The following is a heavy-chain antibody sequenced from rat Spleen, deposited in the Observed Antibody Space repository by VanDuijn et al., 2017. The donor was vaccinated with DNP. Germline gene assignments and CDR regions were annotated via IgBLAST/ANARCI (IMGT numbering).Heavy chain of an antibody. J-gene: IGHJ3*01. CDR3: AIYFYSGDNWFGY. D-gene: IGHD1-1*01. Sequence: DVQLEESGGDLVQPGRSLKLSCVASRFTFNNFWMTWFRQVPRKGLEWVASIPSSGDTTYSPDSVKGRFTISRDIAKNTLYLQMNSLRSEDTATYYCAIYFYSGDNWFGYWGQGTLVTVSS. CDR2: IPSSGDTT. CDR1: RFTFNNFW. V-gene: IGHV5-31*01.